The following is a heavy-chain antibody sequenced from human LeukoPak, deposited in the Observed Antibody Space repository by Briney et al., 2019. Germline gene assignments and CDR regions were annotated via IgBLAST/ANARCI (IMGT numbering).Heavy chain of an antibody. V-gene: IGHV3-21*01. Sequence: GGSLRLSCAASGFTFSSYSMNWVRQAPGKGLEWVSSISSSSSYIYYADSVKGRFTISRDNAKNSLYLQMNSLRAEDTAVYYCAREGYYYDSSGYYSGGFFDYWGQGTLVTVSS. D-gene: IGHD3-22*01. CDR1: GFTFSSYS. CDR2: ISSSSSYI. J-gene: IGHJ4*02. CDR3: AREGYYYDSSGYYSGGFFDY.